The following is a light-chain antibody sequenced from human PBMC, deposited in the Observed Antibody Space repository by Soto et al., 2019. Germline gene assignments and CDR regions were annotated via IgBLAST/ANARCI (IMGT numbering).Light chain of an antibody. CDR2: EVS. CDR1: SSDIGDYDY. V-gene: IGLV2-14*01. Sequence: QSALTQPASVSGSPGQSITISCTGTSSDIGDYDYVSWYQQYPGKAPNLLLYEVSNRPSGVSTRFSGSKSGNTASLTISGLQPEDEAHYYCSSYRSSTTLSVFGTGTKVTV. CDR3: SSYRSSTTLSV. J-gene: IGLJ1*01.